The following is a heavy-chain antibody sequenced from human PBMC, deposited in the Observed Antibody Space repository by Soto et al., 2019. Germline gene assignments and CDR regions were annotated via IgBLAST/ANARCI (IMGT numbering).Heavy chain of an antibody. CDR2: IYYSGST. Sequence: QVQLQESGPGLVKPSETLSLTCTVSGGSISSYYWSWIRQPPGKGLEWIGYIYYSGSTNYNPSLKSRVTISVDTSKNQFSLKLSSVTAADTAVYYCARVFDDILTGHPYYGMDVWGQGTTVTVSS. D-gene: IGHD3-9*01. CDR1: GGSISSYY. J-gene: IGHJ6*02. CDR3: ARVFDDILTGHPYYGMDV. V-gene: IGHV4-59*01.